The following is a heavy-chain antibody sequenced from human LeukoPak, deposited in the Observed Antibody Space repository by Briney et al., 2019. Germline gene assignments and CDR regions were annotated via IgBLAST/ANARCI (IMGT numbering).Heavy chain of an antibody. CDR3: ARASLFWSGYYLDY. Sequence: VASVKVSCKASGYTFTGYYIHWVRQAPGQGLEWMGWINPDNGGTNYAQKFQGRVTMSRDTSLSTAYMELSSLRSDDTAVYYCARASLFWSGYYLDYWGQGALVTVSS. D-gene: IGHD3-3*01. J-gene: IGHJ4*02. CDR1: GYTFTGYY. V-gene: IGHV1-2*02. CDR2: INPDNGGT.